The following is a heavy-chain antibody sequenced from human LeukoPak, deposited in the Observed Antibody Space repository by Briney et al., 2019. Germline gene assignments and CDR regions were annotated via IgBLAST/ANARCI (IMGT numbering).Heavy chain of an antibody. CDR2: VVSDGSDK. V-gene: IGHV3-30-3*01. CDR3: ARVAYGTTWYIDY. CDR1: GFTFTNYA. D-gene: IGHD1-14*01. J-gene: IGHJ4*02. Sequence: GGSLRLSCAASGFTFTNYAMHWVRQAPGKGLEWVAVVVSDGSDKYHADSVKGRFTISRDNSKDTVYLQMNSLRAEDTAVYYCARVAYGTTWYIDYWGQGTLVTVSS.